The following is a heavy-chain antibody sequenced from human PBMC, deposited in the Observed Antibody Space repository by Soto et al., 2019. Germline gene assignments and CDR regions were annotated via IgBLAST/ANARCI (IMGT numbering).Heavy chain of an antibody. Sequence: GGSLRLSCAASGFTFSSYSMNWVRQAPGKGLEWVSYISSSSSTIYYADSVKGRFTISRDNAKNSLYLQMNSLRDEDTAVYYCARGFPYCGGDCYSDFDYWGQGTLVTVSS. CDR1: GFTFSSYS. D-gene: IGHD2-21*02. J-gene: IGHJ4*02. CDR3: ARGFPYCGGDCYSDFDY. CDR2: ISSSSSTI. V-gene: IGHV3-48*02.